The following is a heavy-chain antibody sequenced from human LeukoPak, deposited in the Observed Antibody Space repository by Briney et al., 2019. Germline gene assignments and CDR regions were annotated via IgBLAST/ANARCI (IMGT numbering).Heavy chain of an antibody. CDR3: AKGLTVTTPYYFDY. Sequence: PGGSLRLSCAASGFTFDDYAMHWVRQAPGEGLEWGSGISWNSGSIGYADSVKGRFTISRDNAKNSLYLQMNSLRAEDTALYYCAKGLTVTTPYYFDYWGQGTLVTVSS. D-gene: IGHD4-17*01. J-gene: IGHJ4*02. CDR2: ISWNSGSI. CDR1: GFTFDDYA. V-gene: IGHV3-9*01.